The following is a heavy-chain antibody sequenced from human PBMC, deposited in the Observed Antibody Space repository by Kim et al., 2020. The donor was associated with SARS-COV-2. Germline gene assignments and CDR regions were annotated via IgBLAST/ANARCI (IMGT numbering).Heavy chain of an antibody. CDR3: AKDAQIKYYDFWSGYYYYYYMDV. D-gene: IGHD3-3*01. CDR1: GFTFDDYA. V-gene: IGHV3-9*01. CDR2: ISWNSYSI. Sequence: SLRLSCAASGFTFDDYAMHWVRQAPGKGLEWVSGISWNSYSIGYADSVKGRFTISRDNAKNSLYLQMNSLRAEDTALYYCAKDAQIKYYDFWSGYYYYYYMDVWGKGTTVTVSS. J-gene: IGHJ6*03.